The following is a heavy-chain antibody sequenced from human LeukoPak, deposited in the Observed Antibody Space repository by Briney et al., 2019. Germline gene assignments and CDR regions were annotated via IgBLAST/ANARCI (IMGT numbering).Heavy chain of an antibody. D-gene: IGHD3-9*01. CDR2: INPNSGGT. CDR3: ARDMRFLAGRHFDY. CDR1: GYTFTGYY. J-gene: IGHJ4*02. Sequence: ASVKVSCKASGYTFTGYYMHWVRQAPGQGLEWMGWINPNSGGTNYAQKFQGRVTMTTDTSTSTAYMELRSLRSDDTAVYYCARDMRFLAGRHFDYWGQGTLVTVSS. V-gene: IGHV1-2*02.